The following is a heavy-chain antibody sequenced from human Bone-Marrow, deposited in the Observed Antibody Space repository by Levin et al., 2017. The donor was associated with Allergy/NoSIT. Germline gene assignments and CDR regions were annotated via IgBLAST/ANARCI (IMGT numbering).Heavy chain of an antibody. CDR2: IIPIFGTA. CDR3: AGDLGGYSSGPFDY. V-gene: IGHV1-69*13. D-gene: IGHD6-19*01. CDR1: GGTFSSYA. J-gene: IGHJ4*02. Sequence: ASVKVSCKASGGTFSSYAISWVRQAPGQGLEWMGGIIPIFGTANYAQKFQGRVTITADESTSTAYMELSSLRSEDTAVYYCAGDLGGYSSGPFDYWGQGTLVTVSS.